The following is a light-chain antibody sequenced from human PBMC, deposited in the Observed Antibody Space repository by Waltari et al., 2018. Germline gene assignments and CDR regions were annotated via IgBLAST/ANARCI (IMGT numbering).Light chain of an antibody. V-gene: IGLV2-14*03. Sequence: QSALSQPAPVPGPPGQSPPSPSTGTSSYVGGYNYVTWYQHNPGKAPPLMIYDVSNRPSGVSNLFSGSKSGNTAALTISGVQAEDEADYNSSSYASDGTLVYGGETKLSVL. J-gene: IGLJ2*01. CDR3: SSYASDGTLV. CDR1: SSYVGGYNY. CDR2: DVS.